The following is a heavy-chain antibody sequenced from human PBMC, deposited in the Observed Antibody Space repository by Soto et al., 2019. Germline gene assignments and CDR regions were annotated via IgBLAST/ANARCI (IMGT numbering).Heavy chain of an antibody. J-gene: IGHJ6*02. V-gene: IGHV5-51*01. CDR2: IYPGDSDT. D-gene: IGHD6-6*01. CDR3: ARHYSSSYYYYGMDV. CDR1: GYSFTSYW. Sequence: PGESLKISCQGSGYSFTSYWIGWVRQMPGKGLEWMGIIYPGDSDTRYSPSFQGQVTISADKSISTAYLQWSSLKASDTAMYYCARHYSSSYYYYGMDVWGQGTTVTVSS.